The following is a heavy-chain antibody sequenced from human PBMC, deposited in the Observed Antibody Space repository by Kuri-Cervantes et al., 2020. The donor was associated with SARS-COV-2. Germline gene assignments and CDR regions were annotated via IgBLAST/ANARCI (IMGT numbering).Heavy chain of an antibody. Sequence: ASVKVSCKVSGYTLTELSMHWVRQAPGKGLEWMGGFDPEDGETIYAQKFQGRVTMTEDTSTDTAYMELSRLRSDDTAVYYCARDREITGAPYDAFDIWGQGTMVTVSS. J-gene: IGHJ3*02. CDR1: GYTLTELS. V-gene: IGHV1-24*01. CDR3: ARDREITGAPYDAFDI. D-gene: IGHD7-27*01. CDR2: FDPEDGET.